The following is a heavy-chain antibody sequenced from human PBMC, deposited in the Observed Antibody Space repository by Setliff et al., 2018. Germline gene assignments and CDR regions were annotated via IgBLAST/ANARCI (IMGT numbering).Heavy chain of an antibody. CDR2: IHHSGKA. CDR1: GFSISSGYY. CDR3: ARAHTWSLPNDNSGYPGWFDP. J-gene: IGHJ5*02. D-gene: IGHD3-22*01. V-gene: IGHV4-38-2*01. Sequence: PSETLSLTCAVSGFSISSGYYWGWIRQPPGKGPEWIVNIHHSGKAYYNPSLKSRVTMSVDTSKNHVSLKLSSVTAADTAVYYCARAHTWSLPNDNSGYPGWFDPWGQGTLGTVSS.